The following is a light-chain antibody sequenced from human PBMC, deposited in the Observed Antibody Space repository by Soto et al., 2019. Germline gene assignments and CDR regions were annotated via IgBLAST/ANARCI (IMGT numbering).Light chain of an antibody. CDR2: EVS. CDR3: MQSTQLPPT. J-gene: IGKJ5*01. CDR1: QSLLHITGETF. V-gene: IGKV2D-29*02. Sequence: VMTQTPLSLPVSSGPPASISFKSTQSLLHITGETFLYWYLQKPGQSPQLLIYEVSTRVSGVPDRFSGSGSGTDFTLEISRVETDDVGIYYCMQSTQLPPTFGQGTRLEI.